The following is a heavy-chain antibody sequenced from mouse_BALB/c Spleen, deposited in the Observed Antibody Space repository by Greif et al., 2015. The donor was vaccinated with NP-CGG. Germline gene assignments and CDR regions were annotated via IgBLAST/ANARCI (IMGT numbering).Heavy chain of an antibody. D-gene: IGHD1-1*01. CDR1: GFTFGSFG. CDR2: ISSGSSTI. CDR3: ARKNYYGSSAYYAMDY. J-gene: IGHJ4*01. V-gene: IGHV5-17*02. Sequence: EVMLVESGGGLVQPGGSRKLSCAASGFTFGSFGMHWVRQAPEKGLEWVAYISSGSSTIYYADTVKGRFTISRDNPKNTLFLQMTSLRSEDTAMYYCARKNYYGSSAYYAMDYWGQGTSVTVSS.